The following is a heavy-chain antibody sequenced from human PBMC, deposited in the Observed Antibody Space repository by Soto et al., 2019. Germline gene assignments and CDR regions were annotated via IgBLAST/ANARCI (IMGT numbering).Heavy chain of an antibody. Sequence: GGSLRLSCAASGFTFSDYYIHWIRRAPGKGLEWISYISGNGEIIQYAATARGRFTISRDNAENSVYLEMDSLRAEDTALYYCARDVDADFRTDFDYWGRGTLVTSPQ. D-gene: IGHD4-17*01. CDR3: ARDVDADFRTDFDY. CDR1: GFTFSDYY. J-gene: IGHJ4*02. V-gene: IGHV3-11*01. CDR2: ISGNGEII.